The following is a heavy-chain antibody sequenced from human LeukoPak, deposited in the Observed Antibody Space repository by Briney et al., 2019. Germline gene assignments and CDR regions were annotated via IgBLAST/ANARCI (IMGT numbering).Heavy chain of an antibody. CDR1: PGSISSYY. Sequence: PSETLSLTCSVSPGSISSYYWSWIRQPPGKALEWTGYIHYSGSTNYNPSLKSRVTISVDTSKNQFSLKLTSVNTADTAVYYCARATISGYDWFDPWGQGTLVTVSS. D-gene: IGHD5-12*01. J-gene: IGHJ5*02. CDR3: ARATISGYDWFDP. CDR2: IHYSGST. V-gene: IGHV4-59*01.